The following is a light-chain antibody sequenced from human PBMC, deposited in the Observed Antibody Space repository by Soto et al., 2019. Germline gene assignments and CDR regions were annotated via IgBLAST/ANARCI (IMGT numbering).Light chain of an antibody. Sequence: DIQLTQSPSLLSASIGDRVTITCRASQGISIYLAWYQQKPGTAPRLLISLATTLQGGVPSRFSGSGSGTEFTLTISGLQPEDIATYYCQQLDLYPITFGPGTAVEIK. CDR1: QGISIY. CDR3: QQLDLYPIT. J-gene: IGKJ3*01. V-gene: IGKV1-9*01. CDR2: LAT.